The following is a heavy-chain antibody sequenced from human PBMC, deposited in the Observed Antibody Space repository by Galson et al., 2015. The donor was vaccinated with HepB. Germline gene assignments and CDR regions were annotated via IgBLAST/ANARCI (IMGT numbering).Heavy chain of an antibody. J-gene: IGHJ4*01. CDR3: ARGRGSGGAVDY. CDR2: ISSSSSAI. V-gene: IGHV3-48*04. Sequence: SLRLSCAVSGFTFRSYSMNWVRQAPGKGLEWVSYISSSSSAIYYADSVKGRFTISRDNAENSLYLQMNSLGAEDTAVYYCARGRGSGGAVDYWGQGTLVTVSS. CDR1: GFTFRSYS. D-gene: IGHD3-10*01.